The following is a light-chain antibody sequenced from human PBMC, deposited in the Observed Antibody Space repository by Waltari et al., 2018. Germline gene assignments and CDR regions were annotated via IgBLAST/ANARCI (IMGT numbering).Light chain of an antibody. CDR1: SSAVGGYNY. V-gene: IGLV2-14*03. J-gene: IGLJ3*02. CDR2: DVS. Sequence: QSALTQPASVSGSPGQSITISCTGTSSAVGGYNYVSWYQQHPGKAPKLIIYDVSNRPSGVSNRFSGSRSGNTASLTISGLQTEDEADYYCISYTSSSTWVFGGGTKLTVL. CDR3: ISYTSSSTWV.